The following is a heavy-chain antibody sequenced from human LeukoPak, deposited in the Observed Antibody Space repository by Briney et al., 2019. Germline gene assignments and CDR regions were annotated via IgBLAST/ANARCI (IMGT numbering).Heavy chain of an antibody. V-gene: IGHV1-3*01. CDR2: INGGNGKT. J-gene: IGHJ4*02. Sequence: ASVKVSCKASGYTFTDYAVHWVRQAPGQSLEWMGYINGGNGKTEYSQKFQGRLTITRDISATTAYMELSSLRSEDTAVYYCVRDGGYQLLVIWGRGALITVAS. D-gene: IGHD2-2*01. CDR1: GYTFTDYA. CDR3: VRDGGYQLLVI.